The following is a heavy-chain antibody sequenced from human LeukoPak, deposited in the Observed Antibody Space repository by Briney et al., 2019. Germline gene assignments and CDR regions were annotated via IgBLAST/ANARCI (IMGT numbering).Heavy chain of an antibody. Sequence: SETLSLTRTLSGASATHGGFSWTWVRQPPGKGLEWLALISYSGSAHYTLSLKSRLSISVDTSKNQFSLKLTSVTAADTAVYYCARVRQWEILGAFDLWGQGTTVTVSS. D-gene: IGHD1-26*01. V-gene: IGHV4-30-4*07. CDR2: ISYSGSA. J-gene: IGHJ3*01. CDR1: GASATHGGFS. CDR3: ARVRQWEILGAFDL.